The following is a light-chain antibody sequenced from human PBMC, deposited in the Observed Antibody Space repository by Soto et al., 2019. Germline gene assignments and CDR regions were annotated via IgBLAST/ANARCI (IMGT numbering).Light chain of an antibody. CDR2: DVQ. Sequence: DIQMTQSPSTLSASIGDRVTITCRASQSINGRLAWYQQKPGRPPKLLIYDVQVLESGAPSRFSGSGSGTDFTLTISSLRPDDFSTFYCQQYKVYPYTFGQG. CDR3: QQYKVYPYT. J-gene: IGKJ2*01. V-gene: IGKV1-5*01. CDR1: QSINGR.